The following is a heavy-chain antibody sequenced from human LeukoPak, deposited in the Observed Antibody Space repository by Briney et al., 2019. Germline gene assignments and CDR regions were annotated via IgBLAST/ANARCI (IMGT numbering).Heavy chain of an antibody. CDR1: GFSVSSNY. D-gene: IGHD2-21*02. V-gene: IGHV3-53*05. Sequence: GGSLRLSCAASGFSVSSNYMNWVRQAPGKGLEWVSVIYIGGSTSYADSVKGRFTISRDNSKNTVYLQMSSLRPEDTAVYYCARDYDPYCGGDCRWFDPWGQGTLVTVSS. J-gene: IGHJ5*02. CDR2: IYIGGST. CDR3: ARDYDPYCGGDCRWFDP.